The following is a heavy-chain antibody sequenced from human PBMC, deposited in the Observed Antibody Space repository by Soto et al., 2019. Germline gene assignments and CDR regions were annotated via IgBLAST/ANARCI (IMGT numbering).Heavy chain of an antibody. J-gene: IGHJ5*02. CDR3: SRSIDP. CDR1: GGSISSGGYY. Sequence: QVQLQESGPGLVKPSQSLSLTYTVSGGSISSGGYYWSCTRQHPGKGLEWIGYIYYSGSTYYNPSLKSRITISVDTPKNQFSLKLSSVTAADTAVYYCSRSIDPWGQGTLVTVSS. V-gene: IGHV4-31*03. CDR2: IYYSGST.